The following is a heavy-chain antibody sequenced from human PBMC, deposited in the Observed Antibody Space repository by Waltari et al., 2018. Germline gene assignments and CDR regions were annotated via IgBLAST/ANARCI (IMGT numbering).Heavy chain of an antibody. D-gene: IGHD6-19*01. J-gene: IGHJ3*02. V-gene: IGHV4-59*01. CDR1: GGSISSYY. Sequence: QVQLQESGPGLVKPSETLSLTCTVSGGSISSYYWSWIRQPPGKGLEWIGYIYYSGSTNYNPSRKSRVTISVDTSKNQFSLKLSSVTAADTAVYYCAREISSYSSGLNDAFDIWGQGTMVTVSS. CDR3: AREISSYSSGLNDAFDI. CDR2: IYYSGST.